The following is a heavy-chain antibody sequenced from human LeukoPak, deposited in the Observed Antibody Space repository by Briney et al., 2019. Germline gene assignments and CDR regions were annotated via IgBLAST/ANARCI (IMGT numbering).Heavy chain of an antibody. CDR3: ARLLWSPNWFDP. CDR1: GASISTSAYY. V-gene: IGHV4-39*07. J-gene: IGHJ5*02. D-gene: IGHD3-10*01. CDR2: IYYSGST. Sequence: SETLSLTCSVSGASISTSAYYWGWIRQPPGKGLEWIGSIYYSGSTYYNPSLKSRVTISVDTSKNQFSLKLSSVTAADTAVYYCARLLWSPNWFDPWGQGTLVTVSS.